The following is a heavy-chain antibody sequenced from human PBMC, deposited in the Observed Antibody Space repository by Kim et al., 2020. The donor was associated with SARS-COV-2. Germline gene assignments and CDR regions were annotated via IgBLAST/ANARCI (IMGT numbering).Heavy chain of an antibody. V-gene: IGHV4-4*09. D-gene: IGHD2-8*02. J-gene: IGHJ4*02. Sequence: PSLKRRVTISVDTSKNQFYLKLSSATAADTAVYYCARFRGYGTGHGLDYWGQGTLVTVSS. CDR3: ARFRGYGTGHGLDY.